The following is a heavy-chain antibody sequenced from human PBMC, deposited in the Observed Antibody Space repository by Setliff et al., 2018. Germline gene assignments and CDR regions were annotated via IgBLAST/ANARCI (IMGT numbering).Heavy chain of an antibody. J-gene: IGHJ6*03. D-gene: IGHD3-10*01. CDR1: GGSIGSSDFY. CDR3: AGHDARGYYYYMDV. V-gene: IGHV4-39*01. Sequence: PSETLSLTCTVSGGSIGSSDFYWGWIRQPPGKGLEWIGSIYYSGTTYYNPSLKSPVTISIDTSKNQFSLKLSSVTAADTAIYYCAGHDARGYYYYMDVWGEGTTVTVSS. CDR2: IYYSGTT.